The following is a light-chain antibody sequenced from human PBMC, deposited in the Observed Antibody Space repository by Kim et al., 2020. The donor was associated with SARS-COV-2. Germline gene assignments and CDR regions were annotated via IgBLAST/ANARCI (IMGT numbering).Light chain of an antibody. Sequence: GQSISISCTGTSSNIGSYNYVAGHQQHPGKAPKLMIYDVNKRPSGISSRFSGSKSGSTASLTISGLQAEDEADYYCSSFTTRSTLVFGGGTQLTVL. CDR3: SSFTTRSTLV. J-gene: IGLJ3*02. CDR1: SSNIGSYNY. CDR2: DVN. V-gene: IGLV2-14*03.